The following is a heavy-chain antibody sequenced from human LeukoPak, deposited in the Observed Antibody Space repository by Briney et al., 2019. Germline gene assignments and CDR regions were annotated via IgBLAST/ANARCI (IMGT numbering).Heavy chain of an antibody. J-gene: IGHJ4*02. Sequence: PSETLSLTCTVSGGSISSSSYYWGWIRQPPGKGLEWIGSIYYSGSTYYNPSLKSRVTISVDTSKNQFSLKLSSVTAADTAVYYCARGGQPLTYYFDYWGQGTLVAVSS. D-gene: IGHD2-2*01. CDR1: GGSISSSSYY. CDR3: ARGGQPLTYYFDY. V-gene: IGHV4-39*07. CDR2: IYYSGST.